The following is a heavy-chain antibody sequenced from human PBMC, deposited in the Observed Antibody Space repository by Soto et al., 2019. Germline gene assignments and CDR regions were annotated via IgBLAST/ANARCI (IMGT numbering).Heavy chain of an antibody. Sequence: QVQLQQWGAGLLKPSETLSLTCAVYGGSFSGYYWSWIRQPPGKGLEWIGEINHSGSTNYNPSLKCRVTISVDTSKNQFSLKLSSVTAADTAVYYCARASARMGDCSSTSCYEDYYYMDVWGKGTTVTVSS. CDR1: GGSFSGYY. V-gene: IGHV4-34*01. CDR3: ARASARMGDCSSTSCYEDYYYMDV. D-gene: IGHD2-2*01. CDR2: INHSGST. J-gene: IGHJ6*03.